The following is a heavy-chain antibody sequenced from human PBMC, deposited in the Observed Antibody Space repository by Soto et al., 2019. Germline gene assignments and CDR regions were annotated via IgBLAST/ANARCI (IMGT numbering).Heavy chain of an antibody. Sequence: ASVKVSCKASGYTFTSYGISWVRQAPGQGLEWMGWISAYNGNTNYAQKLQGRVTMTTDTSTSTAYMELRSLRSDDTAVYYCAREGCTNGACYTPYYYYYGMDVWGQGTTVTVSS. J-gene: IGHJ6*02. D-gene: IGHD2-8*01. CDR1: GYTFTSYG. CDR2: ISAYNGNT. CDR3: AREGCTNGACYTPYYYYYGMDV. V-gene: IGHV1-18*04.